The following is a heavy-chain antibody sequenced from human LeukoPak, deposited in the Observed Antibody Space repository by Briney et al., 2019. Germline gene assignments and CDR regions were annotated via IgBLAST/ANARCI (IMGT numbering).Heavy chain of an antibody. V-gene: IGHV3-73*01. CDR3: TGVGATKLDP. D-gene: IGHD1-26*01. CDR1: GFPFSGFA. J-gene: IGHJ5*02. CDR2: IRSKANSYAT. Sequence: GGSLRLSCAASGFPFSGFAMHWVRQASGKGLEWVGRIRSKANSYATAYAGSVKGRFTISRDDSKNTAYLQMNSLKTEDTAVYYCTGVGATKLDPWGQGTLVTVSS.